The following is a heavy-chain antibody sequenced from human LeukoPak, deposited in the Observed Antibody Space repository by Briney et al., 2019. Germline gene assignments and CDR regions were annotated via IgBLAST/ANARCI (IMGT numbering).Heavy chain of an antibody. CDR1: GYTFTGYY. CDR3: ARDSHSVLRYFDWSKHFDY. CDR2: INPNSGGT. Sequence: ASVKVSCKASGYTFTGYYMHWVRQAPGQGLEWMGWINPNSGGTNYAQKFQDRVTMTRDTSISTAYMELSRLRSDDTAVYYCARDSHSVLRYFDWSKHFDYWGQGTLVTVSS. D-gene: IGHD3-9*01. J-gene: IGHJ4*02. V-gene: IGHV1-2*02.